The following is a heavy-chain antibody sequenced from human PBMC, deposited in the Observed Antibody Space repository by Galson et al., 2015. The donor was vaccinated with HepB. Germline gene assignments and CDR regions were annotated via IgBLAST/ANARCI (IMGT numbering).Heavy chain of an antibody. CDR3: AATRVGWLRLFDY. J-gene: IGHJ4*02. D-gene: IGHD5-12*01. CDR2: IVVGSGNT. CDR1: GFTFTSSA. Sequence: SVKVSCKASGFTFTSSAVQWVRQARGQRLEWIGWIVVGSGNTNYAQKFQERVTITRDMSTSTAYMELSSLRSEDTAVYYCAATRVGWLRLFDYWGQGTLVTVSS. V-gene: IGHV1-58*01.